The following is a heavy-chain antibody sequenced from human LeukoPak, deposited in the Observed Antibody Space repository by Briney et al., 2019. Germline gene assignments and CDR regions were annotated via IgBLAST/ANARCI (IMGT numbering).Heavy chain of an antibody. Sequence: PSETLSLTCTVSGGSISSGGYYWSWIRQHPGKGLEWIGYIYYSGSTYYNPSLKSRVTISVDTSKNQFSLKLSSVTAADTAVYFCVTYCGGDCWGKIFDYWGQGTLVTVSS. CDR2: IYYSGST. D-gene: IGHD2-21*02. CDR1: GGSISSGGYY. J-gene: IGHJ4*02. V-gene: IGHV4-31*03. CDR3: VTYCGGDCWGKIFDY.